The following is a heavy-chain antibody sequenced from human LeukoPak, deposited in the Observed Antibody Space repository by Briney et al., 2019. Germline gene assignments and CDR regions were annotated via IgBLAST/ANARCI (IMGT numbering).Heavy chain of an antibody. CDR2: IYYSGST. Sequence: SQTLSLTCTASGGSISSGGYYWSWIRQHPGTGLEWIGYIYYSGSTYYNPSLKSRVTISVDTSKNQFSLKLSSVTAADTAVYYCARENTYYYGSGSYYLDYWGQRTLVTVSS. CDR3: ARENTYYYGSGSYYLDY. V-gene: IGHV4-31*03. D-gene: IGHD3-10*01. J-gene: IGHJ4*02. CDR1: GGSISSGGYY.